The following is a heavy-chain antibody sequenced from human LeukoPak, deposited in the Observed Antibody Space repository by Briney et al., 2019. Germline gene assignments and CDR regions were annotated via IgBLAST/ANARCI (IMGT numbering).Heavy chain of an antibody. CDR3: ARAEDQGRYFDWLPGFAP. J-gene: IGHJ5*02. CDR2: VLPIFGTA. Sequence: SVKVSCKASEGTVSSYVISWVRQAPGQGLEWMGGVLPIFGTAIYAQKWQGRVTITADESTSTAYMELKSLRSEDTAIYYCARAEDQGRYFDWLPGFAPWGQGTLVIVSS. CDR1: EGTVSSYV. D-gene: IGHD3-9*01. V-gene: IGHV1-69*01.